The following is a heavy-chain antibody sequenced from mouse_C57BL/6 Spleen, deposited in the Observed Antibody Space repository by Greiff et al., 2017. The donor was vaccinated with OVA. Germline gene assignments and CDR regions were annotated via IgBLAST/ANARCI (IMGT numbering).Heavy chain of an antibody. V-gene: IGHV5-17*01. CDR2: ISSGSSTI. Sequence: EVHLVESGGGFVKPGGSLKLSCAASGFTFSDYGMHWVRQAPEKGLEWVAYISSGSSTIYYADTVKGRFTISRDNAKNTLFLQMTSLRSEDTAMYYCARMGVATPYYAMDYWGQGTSVTVSS. CDR3: ARMGVATPYYAMDY. D-gene: IGHD1-1*01. CDR1: GFTFSDYG. J-gene: IGHJ4*01.